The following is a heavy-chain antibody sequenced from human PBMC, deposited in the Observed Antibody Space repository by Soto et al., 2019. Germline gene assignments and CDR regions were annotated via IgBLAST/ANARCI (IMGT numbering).Heavy chain of an antibody. CDR2: IYYSGNT. V-gene: IGHV4-30-4*01. CDR1: GGSISSGDYY. J-gene: IGHJ4*02. D-gene: IGHD2-15*01. CDR3: ARERADGGKIY. Sequence: SETLSLTCTVSGGSISSGDYYWSWIRQPPGKGLEWIGYIYYSGNTYYNPSLKSRVTISVDTSKNQFSLKLSSVTAADTAVYYCARERADGGKIYWGQGTLVTVS.